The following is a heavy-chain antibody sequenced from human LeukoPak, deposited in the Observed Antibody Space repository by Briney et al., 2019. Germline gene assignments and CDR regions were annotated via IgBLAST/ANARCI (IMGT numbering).Heavy chain of an antibody. J-gene: IGHJ4*02. D-gene: IGHD6-13*01. Sequence: ASVKVSCKASGYTFSSYYMHWVRQAPGQGLEWMGIINPSGDTTSYAQKFQDGVTMTRDTSTSTVYMELSSLRSEDTAVYYCARETRSLVIGAAAGPWNYWGQGTLVTVSS. CDR2: INPSGDTT. CDR1: GYTFSSYY. V-gene: IGHV1-46*01. CDR3: ARETRSLVIGAAAGPWNY.